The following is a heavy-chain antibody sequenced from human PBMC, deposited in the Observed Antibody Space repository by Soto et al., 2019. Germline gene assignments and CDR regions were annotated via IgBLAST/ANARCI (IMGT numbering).Heavy chain of an antibody. CDR2: MNAKSGDT. V-gene: IGHV1-8*01. Sequence: ASVKVSCKASGYTFSDFDINWLRQASGQGPEWMGWMNAKSGDTFFAQRFQGKFNMTWDTSLSTAYMEVGSLTSDDTAMYYCARGNPVNYAGFDVWGQGTTVTVYS. D-gene: IGHD3-16*01. CDR1: GYTFSDFD. CDR3: ARGNPVNYAGFDV. J-gene: IGHJ6*02.